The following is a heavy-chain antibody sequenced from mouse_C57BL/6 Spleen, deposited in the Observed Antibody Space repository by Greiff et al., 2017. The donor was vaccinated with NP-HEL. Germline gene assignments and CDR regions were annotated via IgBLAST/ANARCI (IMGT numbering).Heavy chain of an antibody. V-gene: IGHV1-26*01. Sequence: VQLKQSGPELVKPGASVKISCKASGYTFTDYYMNWVKQSHGKSLEWIGDINPNNGGTSYNQKFKGKATLTVDKSSSTAYMELRSLTSEDSAVYYCARYYEYDLAGFADWGQGTLVTVSA. CDR3: ARYYEYDLAGFAD. CDR1: GYTFTDYY. CDR2: INPNNGGT. J-gene: IGHJ3*01. D-gene: IGHD2-4*01.